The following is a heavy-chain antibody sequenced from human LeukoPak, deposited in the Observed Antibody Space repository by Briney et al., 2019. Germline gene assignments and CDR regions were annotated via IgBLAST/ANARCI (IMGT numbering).Heavy chain of an antibody. Sequence: GGPLRLSCTASGFTFSNFWMSWVRQAPGKGLEWVANIKEDGSETYYVNSVKGRFTISRDNAKNSLYLQTHNLRAEDTAVYYCARTHTKPLVGAIRGLGFDSWGQGTLVTVSS. CDR2: IKEDGSET. V-gene: IGHV3-7*01. D-gene: IGHD1-26*01. CDR1: GFTFSNFW. J-gene: IGHJ4*02. CDR3: ARTHTKPLVGAIRGLGFDS.